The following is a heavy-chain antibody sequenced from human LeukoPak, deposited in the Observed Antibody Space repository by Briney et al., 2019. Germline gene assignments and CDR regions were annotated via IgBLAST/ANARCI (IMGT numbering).Heavy chain of an antibody. V-gene: IGHV3-21*06. CDR3: ATETNGRHYDY. J-gene: IGHJ4*02. CDR1: GLTFSTSG. Sequence: GGSLRLSCTASGLTFSTSGFNWVRQAPGKGLEWVASIGPTGSDRYHADSIKGRFTISRDNANNFLYLQMNSLRAQDTAVYYCATETNGRHYDYWGQGTLLTVSS. D-gene: IGHD1-14*01. CDR2: IGPTGSDR.